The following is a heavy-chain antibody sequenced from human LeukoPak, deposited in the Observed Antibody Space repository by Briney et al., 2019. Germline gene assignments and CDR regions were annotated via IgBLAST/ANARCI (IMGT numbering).Heavy chain of an antibody. CDR1: GYSFTTQW. V-gene: IGHV5-51*01. D-gene: IGHD1-26*01. CDR2: IYPADSDT. Sequence: GESLKISCKASGYSFTTQWIAWVRQMPGKGLEWMGMIYPADSDTRYSPSFQGQVTISVDKSISTAYLQWTSLKASDTAMDYCARGGIGGAPSGGWFDPWGQGTLVTVSS. J-gene: IGHJ5*02. CDR3: ARGGIGGAPSGGWFDP.